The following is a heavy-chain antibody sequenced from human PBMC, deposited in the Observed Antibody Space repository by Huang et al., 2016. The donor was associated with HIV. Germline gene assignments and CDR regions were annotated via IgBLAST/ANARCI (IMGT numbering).Heavy chain of an antibody. CDR3: ARGRGDARGFLGLDF. D-gene: IGHD3-16*01. Sequence: QVQLHQWGAGLLKPSETLSLTCAVYGGSFSGPNWTWLRQTPGKGLEWMGEINHSGRPNSSPSLKRRVTISLDTSKNQFSLRLRSVTAADTAVYYCARGRGDARGFLGLDFWGQGTLVTVSS. V-gene: IGHV4-34*01. CDR1: GGSFSGPN. CDR2: INHSGRP. J-gene: IGHJ4*02.